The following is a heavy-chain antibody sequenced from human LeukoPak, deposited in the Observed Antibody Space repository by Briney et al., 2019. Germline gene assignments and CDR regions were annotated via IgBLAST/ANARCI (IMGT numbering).Heavy chain of an antibody. CDR3: ARGRNYDFRSGYYLPKAFDP. J-gene: IGHJ5*02. CDR2: INPNSGGT. D-gene: IGHD3-3*01. CDR1: GYTFTGYY. Sequence: GASVKVSCKASGYTFTGYYMHWVRQAPGQGLEWMGRINPNSGGTNYAQKFQGRVTMTRDTSISTAYMELSRLRSDDTAVYYCARGRNYDFRSGYYLPKAFDPWGQGTLLTVSS. V-gene: IGHV1-2*06.